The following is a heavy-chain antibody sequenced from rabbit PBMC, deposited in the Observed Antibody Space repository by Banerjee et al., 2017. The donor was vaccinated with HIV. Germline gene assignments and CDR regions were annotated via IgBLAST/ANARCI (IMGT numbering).Heavy chain of an antibody. CDR1: GIDFSYYG. V-gene: IGHV1S45*01. CDR2: IYTGDGNT. CDR3: AQWDYAGYVGYDHALGL. D-gene: IGHD7-1*01. J-gene: IGHJ3*01. Sequence: QEQLVESGGGLVTLGGSLKLSCKVSGIDFSYYGISWVRQAPGKGLEWIACIYTGDGNTHYASWAKGRFTISKTSSTTVTLQMTSLTAADTATYFCAQWDYAGYVGYDHALGLWGQGTLVTVS.